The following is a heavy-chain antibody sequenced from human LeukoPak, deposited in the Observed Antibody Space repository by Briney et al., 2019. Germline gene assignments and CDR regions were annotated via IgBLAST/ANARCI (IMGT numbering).Heavy chain of an antibody. CDR2: IYYSGST. V-gene: IGHV4-39*01. Sequence: SETLSLTCTVSGDSISTSSYYWGWIRQPPGKGLEWIGSIYYSGSTYYNPSLKSRVTISVDTSKNQFSLKLSSVTAADTAVYYCARLGGCSGGSCYPPLDYWGQGTLVTVSS. CDR3: ARLGGCSGGSCYPPLDY. J-gene: IGHJ4*02. CDR1: GDSISTSSYY. D-gene: IGHD2-15*01.